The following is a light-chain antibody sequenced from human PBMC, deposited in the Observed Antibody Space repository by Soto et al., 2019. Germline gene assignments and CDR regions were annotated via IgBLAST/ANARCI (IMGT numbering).Light chain of an antibody. J-gene: IGKJ1*01. CDR1: QSVSSW. Sequence: DIQMTQSPSTLSASVGDRVTITCRASQSVSSWLAWYQQKPGKAPKVLIYDASSLEGGVPSRFSGSGSGTDFSLTISSLQPDDFATYYCQQYNSYPWTFGQGTKVDI. CDR2: DAS. CDR3: QQYNSYPWT. V-gene: IGKV1-5*01.